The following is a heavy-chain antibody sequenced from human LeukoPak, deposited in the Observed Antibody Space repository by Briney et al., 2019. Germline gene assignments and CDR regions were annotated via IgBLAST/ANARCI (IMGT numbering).Heavy chain of an antibody. CDR3: ARDFPLTTVSDFLPDY. CDR2: MNPNSGNT. CDR1: GYTFTSYD. J-gene: IGHJ4*02. D-gene: IGHD1-1*01. Sequence: WASVKVSCKASGYTFTSYDINWVRQATGQGLEWMGWMNPNSGNTGYAQKFQGRVTMTRNTSISTAYMELSSLRVDDTAVYYCARDFPLTTVSDFLPDYWGQGTLVTVSS. V-gene: IGHV1-8*01.